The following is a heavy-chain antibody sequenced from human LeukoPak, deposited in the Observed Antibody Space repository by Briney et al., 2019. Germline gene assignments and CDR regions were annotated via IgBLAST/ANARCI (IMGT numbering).Heavy chain of an antibody. D-gene: IGHD3-3*01. Sequence: ASVKVSCKASGYTFTSYGISWVRQAPGQGLEWMGWISAYNGNTNYAQKLQGRVTMTTDTSTSTAYMELRSLRSDDTAVYYCARDRVPSPYDFWSGYYRRSGEFDIWGQGTMVTVSS. V-gene: IGHV1-18*01. CDR3: ARDRVPSPYDFWSGYYRRSGEFDI. CDR1: GYTFTSYG. J-gene: IGHJ3*02. CDR2: ISAYNGNT.